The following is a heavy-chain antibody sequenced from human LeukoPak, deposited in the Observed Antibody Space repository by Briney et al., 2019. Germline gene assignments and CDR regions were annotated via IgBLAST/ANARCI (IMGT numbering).Heavy chain of an antibody. CDR3: ASSGWYDPFDY. CDR2: INHSGGT. CDR1: GGSFSGYY. V-gene: IGHV4-34*01. J-gene: IGHJ4*02. Sequence: SETLSLTCAVYGGSFSGYYWSWIRQPPGKGLEWIGEINHSGGTNYNPSLKSRVTISVDTSKNQFSLKLSSVTAADTAVYYCASSGWYDPFDYWGQGTLVTVSS. D-gene: IGHD6-19*01.